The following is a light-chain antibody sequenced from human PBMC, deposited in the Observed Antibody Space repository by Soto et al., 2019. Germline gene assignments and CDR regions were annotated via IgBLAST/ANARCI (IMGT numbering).Light chain of an antibody. V-gene: IGLV1-44*01. CDR1: RSSIGSNT. CDR2: RDN. CDR3: AACDDSLNGVV. Sequence: QSVLTQPPSASGTPGQRVTISCSGSRSSIGSNTVNWYQQLPGTAPNLLIYRDNQRPSGVPDRFSGSKSGTSASLAISGLQSEDEADYYCAACDDSLNGVVFGGGTKLTVL. J-gene: IGLJ2*01.